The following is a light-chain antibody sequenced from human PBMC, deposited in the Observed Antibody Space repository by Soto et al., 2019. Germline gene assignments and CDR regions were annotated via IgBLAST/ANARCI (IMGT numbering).Light chain of an antibody. CDR3: SSYTGSGTLV. CDR2: EVS. V-gene: IGLV2-14*01. J-gene: IGLJ2*01. Sequence: QSALTQPPSASGSPGQSVTISCTGTSSDVGGYDYVSWYQQHPGKAPKLMIYEVSNRPSGVSNRFSGSKFGNTASLTISGLLADDEADYHCSSYTGSGTLVFGGGTKLTVL. CDR1: SSDVGGYDY.